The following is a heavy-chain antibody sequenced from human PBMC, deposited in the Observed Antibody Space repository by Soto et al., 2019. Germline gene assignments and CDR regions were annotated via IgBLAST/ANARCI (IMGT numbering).Heavy chain of an antibody. D-gene: IGHD4-17*01. J-gene: IGHJ4*02. Sequence: SETLSLTCTVSGGSLSSGGYYWSWIRQHPGKGLEWIGYIYYSGSTYYNPSLKSRVTISVDTSKNQFSLKLSSVTAADTAVYYCARESSNYGDYTAGLDYWGQGTLVTVSS. CDR2: IYYSGST. CDR1: GGSLSSGGYY. V-gene: IGHV4-31*03. CDR3: ARESSNYGDYTAGLDY.